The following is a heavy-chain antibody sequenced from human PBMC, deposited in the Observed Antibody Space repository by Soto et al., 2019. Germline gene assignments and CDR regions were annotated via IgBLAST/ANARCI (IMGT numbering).Heavy chain of an antibody. D-gene: IGHD4-17*01. CDR3: ARDLRFQGHDYADYLGYGMDV. CDR1: GGSISPYY. Sequence: QVQLQESGPGLVKPSETLSLTCTVSGGSISPYYWSWIRQPPGKGLEWVGYIYYSGRTNYNPSLKSRVTISVDTSKNTFSLNLSAVTAADTAVYYCARDLRFQGHDYADYLGYGMDVWGQGTTVTVSS. J-gene: IGHJ6*02. CDR2: IYYSGRT. V-gene: IGHV4-59*01.